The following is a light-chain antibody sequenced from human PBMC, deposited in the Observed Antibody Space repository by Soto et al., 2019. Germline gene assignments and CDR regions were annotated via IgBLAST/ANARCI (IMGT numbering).Light chain of an antibody. V-gene: IGLV2-23*02. CDR1: SSDVGSYNL. CDR2: EVS. CDR3: CSYAGSPKV. Sequence: QSALTQPASVSGSPGQSITISCTGTSSDVGSYNLVSWYQQHPGKAPKLLIYEVSKRPSGVSNRFSGSKSGNTASLTISGIQAEDEADYYCCSYAGSPKVFGTGTKLTVL. J-gene: IGLJ1*01.